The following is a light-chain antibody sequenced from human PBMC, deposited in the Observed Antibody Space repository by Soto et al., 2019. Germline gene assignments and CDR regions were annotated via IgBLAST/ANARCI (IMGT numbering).Light chain of an antibody. Sequence: QSVLTQPPSASGSPGQSVTISCTGTSSDVGGYNYVSWYQQHPGKAPKLMIYEVSKRPSGVPDRFSGSKSGNTASLTVSGLQPEDEADYYCSSYAGSNKSVVGTGTKVTVL. CDR1: SSDVGGYNY. V-gene: IGLV2-8*01. CDR2: EVS. CDR3: SSYAGSNKSV. J-gene: IGLJ1*01.